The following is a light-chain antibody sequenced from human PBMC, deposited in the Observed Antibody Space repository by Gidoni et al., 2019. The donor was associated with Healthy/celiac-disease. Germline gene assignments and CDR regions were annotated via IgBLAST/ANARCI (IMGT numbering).Light chain of an antibody. CDR2: AAS. CDR3: QQYYSYPRA. J-gene: IGKJ1*01. CDR1: QGISSY. Sequence: AIRITQSPSSLSSSTGDRVTITCRASQGISSYLAWYQQKPGKSPKLLFYAASTLQSGVPSRFSGSGAGKDFTLTISCLQAEDFATYYCQQYYSYPRAFGQGTKVEIK. V-gene: IGKV1-8*01.